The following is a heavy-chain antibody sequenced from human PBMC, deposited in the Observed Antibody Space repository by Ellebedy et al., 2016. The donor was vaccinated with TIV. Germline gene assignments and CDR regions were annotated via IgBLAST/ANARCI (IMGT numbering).Heavy chain of an antibody. Sequence: AASVKVSCKASGYTFTNYGISWVRQAPGQGLEWMGWISGYNGNTYSAQKLQGRVTMTTDTSTSTAYMELRSLRSDDTAVYYCARFVDGDYEDYWGQGALVTVYS. CDR1: GYTFTNYG. V-gene: IGHV1-18*04. J-gene: IGHJ4*02. CDR3: ARFVDGDYEDY. CDR2: ISGYNGNT. D-gene: IGHD4-17*01.